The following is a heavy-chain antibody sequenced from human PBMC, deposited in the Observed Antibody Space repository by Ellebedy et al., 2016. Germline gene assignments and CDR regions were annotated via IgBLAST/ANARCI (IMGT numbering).Heavy chain of an antibody. CDR3: AHRTTVTSVDY. Sequence: SGPTLVKPRQTLTLTCTFSGFSLDTGAVVVGWVRQPPGKALEWLSFIYGNGDERYRPSLRSRLSISKDTSKNQVVLTMTNMAPVDTATYYCAHRTTVTSVDYWGQGTLVTVSS. J-gene: IGHJ4*01. CDR1: GFSLDTGAVV. D-gene: IGHD4-11*01. V-gene: IGHV2-5*01. CDR2: IYGNGDE.